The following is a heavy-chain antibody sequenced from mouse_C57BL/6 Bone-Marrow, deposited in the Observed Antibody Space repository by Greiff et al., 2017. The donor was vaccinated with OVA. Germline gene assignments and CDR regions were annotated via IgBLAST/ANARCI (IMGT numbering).Heavy chain of an antibody. CDR2: INYDGSST. Sequence: EVKLMESEGGLVQPGRSMKLSCTASGFTFSDYYMAWVRQVPEKGLEWVANINYDGSSTYYLDSLKSRFIISRDNAKNILYLQMSSLKSEDTATYYCARVGVVAGDYWGQGTTLTVSS. V-gene: IGHV5-16*01. D-gene: IGHD1-1*01. CDR1: GFTFSDYY. CDR3: ARVGVVAGDY. J-gene: IGHJ2*01.